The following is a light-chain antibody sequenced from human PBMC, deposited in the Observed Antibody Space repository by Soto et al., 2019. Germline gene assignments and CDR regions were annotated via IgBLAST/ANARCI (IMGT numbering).Light chain of an antibody. CDR1: SSDIGLYNY. CDR3: SSYAGDINVDV. V-gene: IGLV2-8*01. CDR2: EVS. J-gene: IGLJ3*02. Sequence: QSALTQPPSASGSPEQSVTISCAGTSSDIGLYNYVSWYQHHPGKAPRLIIYEVSKRPSGVPDRFSGSKSGNTASLTVSGLQAEDEADYYCSSYAGDINVDVFGGGTKVTVL.